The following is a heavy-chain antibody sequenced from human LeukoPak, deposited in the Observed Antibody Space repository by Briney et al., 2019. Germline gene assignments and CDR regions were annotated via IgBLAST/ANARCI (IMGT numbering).Heavy chain of an antibody. Sequence: QPGGSLRLSCAASGFTFSNYGMHWVRQAPGKGLEWVTFIRNDGSNKYYADSVKGRFTISRDNSKNTLYLQMNSLRAEDTAMYYCAKDGRSGEYSSGWVTWSYYYYYMDVWGKGTTVTFSS. CDR3: AKDGRSGEYSSGWVTWSYYYYYMDV. D-gene: IGHD6-19*01. CDR2: IRNDGSNK. J-gene: IGHJ6*03. V-gene: IGHV3-30*02. CDR1: GFTFSNYG.